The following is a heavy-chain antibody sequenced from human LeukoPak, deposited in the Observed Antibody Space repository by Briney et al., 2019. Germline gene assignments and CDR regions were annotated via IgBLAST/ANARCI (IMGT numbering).Heavy chain of an antibody. Sequence: PGRSLRLSCAASGFTLSTCGMHWVRQAPGKGLKWVAMISHDGNSKQYADFAKGRFTISRDNSKNTLYLEMNSLRTEDTAVYHCAKGLYDNDWYNYFDPWGQGALVTVSS. CDR1: GFTLSTCG. V-gene: IGHV3-30*18. CDR2: ISHDGNSK. CDR3: AKGLYDNDWYNYFDP. J-gene: IGHJ5*02. D-gene: IGHD5-24*01.